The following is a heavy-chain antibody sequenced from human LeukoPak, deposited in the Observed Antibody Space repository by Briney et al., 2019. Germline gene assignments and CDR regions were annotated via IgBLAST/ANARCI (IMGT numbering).Heavy chain of an antibody. J-gene: IGHJ4*02. CDR2: INPNSGGT. Sequence: ASVKVSCKASGYTFTGYYMHWVRQAPGQGLEWMGWINPNSGGTNYAQKFQGRVTMTRDTSISTAYMELSRLRSDDTAVYYCARDDPDDYGEIGDDYWGQGTLVTVSS. CDR3: ARDDPDDYGEIGDDY. D-gene: IGHD4-17*01. CDR1: GYTFTGYY. V-gene: IGHV1-2*02.